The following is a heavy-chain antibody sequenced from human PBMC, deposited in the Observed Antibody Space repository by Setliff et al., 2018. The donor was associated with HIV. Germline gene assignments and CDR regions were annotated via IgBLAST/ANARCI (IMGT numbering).Heavy chain of an antibody. Sequence: SETLSLTCPVSGGSISGHYWSWIRQPPGRGLEWIGYIYSSGSTNFNPPLQSRVTISVDTSKNQFSLKLSSVTAADTAVYYCARHSGVASPNWFDPWGQGTLVTVSS. V-gene: IGHV4-4*09. CDR2: IYSSGST. J-gene: IGHJ5*02. D-gene: IGHD3-10*01. CDR1: GGSISGHY. CDR3: ARHSGVASPNWFDP.